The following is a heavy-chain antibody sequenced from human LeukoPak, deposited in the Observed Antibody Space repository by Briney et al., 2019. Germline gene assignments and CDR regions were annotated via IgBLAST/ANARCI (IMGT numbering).Heavy chain of an antibody. J-gene: IGHJ5*02. D-gene: IGHD3-22*01. CDR3: ASDPDYYDSSGYTFDP. CDR1: GGTFSSYA. CDR2: IIPIFGTA. V-gene: IGHV1-69*06. Sequence: GSSVKVSCKASGGTFSSYAISWVRQAPGQRLEWMGRIIPIFGTANYAQKFQGRVTITADKSTSTAYMELSSLRSEDTAVYYCASDPDYYDSSGYTFDPWGQGTLVTVSS.